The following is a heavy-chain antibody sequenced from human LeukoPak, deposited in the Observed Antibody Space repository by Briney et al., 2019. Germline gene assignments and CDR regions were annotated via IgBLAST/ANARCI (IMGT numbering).Heavy chain of an antibody. V-gene: IGHV3-49*04. D-gene: IGHD5-18*01. J-gene: IGHJ4*02. Sequence: GGSLSLFCTASGFPFGDYSMIWVPHAPGKGLVWLGFIRRKAYSGPTEDAASVKGRFTISRDDSTIIAYLQRNSLKTDDTAVYYCTITTAIDNWGEGNLCTVSS. CDR3: TITTAIDN. CDR2: IRRKAYSGPT. CDR1: GFPFGDYS.